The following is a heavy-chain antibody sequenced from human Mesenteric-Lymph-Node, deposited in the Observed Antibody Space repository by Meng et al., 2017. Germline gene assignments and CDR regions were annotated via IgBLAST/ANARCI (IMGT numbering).Heavy chain of an antibody. V-gene: IGHV3-30*13. J-gene: IGHJ4*02. CDR1: GFTFTNAW. CDR3: ARDGGSYFADY. D-gene: IGHD1-26*01. Sequence: GGSLRLSCAASGFTFTNAWMTWVRQAPGKGLEWVAVIRYDGSDEQYADSVKGRFTISRDNSKNMVYLQMNSLRPEDTAVYDCARDGGSYFADYWGQGTLVTVSS. CDR2: IRYDGSDE.